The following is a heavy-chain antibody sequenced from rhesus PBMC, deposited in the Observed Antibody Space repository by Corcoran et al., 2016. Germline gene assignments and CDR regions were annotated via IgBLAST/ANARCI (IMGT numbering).Heavy chain of an antibody. CDR2: ITYKGST. D-gene: IGHD4-29*01. J-gene: IGHJ5-2*02. CDR3: ARDLSAKDV. Sequence: QVQLQESGPGLVKPSETLSLTCAVSGYSISSGYYWSWIRQPPGKGLEWIGYITYKGSTSYNPSLKSRVTISRDTSKNQVSRKLSSVTAADTAVYYCARDLSAKDVWGRGVLVTVSS. CDR1: GYSISSGYY. V-gene: IGHV4-122*02.